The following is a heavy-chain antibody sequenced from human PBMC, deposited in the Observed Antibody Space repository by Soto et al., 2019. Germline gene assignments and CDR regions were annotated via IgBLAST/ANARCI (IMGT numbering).Heavy chain of an antibody. CDR3: ASSVLVTSTMNYFDL. J-gene: IGHJ4*02. D-gene: IGHD2-8*02. V-gene: IGHV5-51*01. CDR2: IYPDDSDT. Sequence: PGESLKISCQASGYSFSNFWIAWVRQMPGEGLEWLGIIYPDDSDTRYSPSFLGQVTISADKSIKTTYLQWSSLKASDTAIYFCASSVLVTSTMNYFDLWGQGTRVTVS. CDR1: GYSFSNFW.